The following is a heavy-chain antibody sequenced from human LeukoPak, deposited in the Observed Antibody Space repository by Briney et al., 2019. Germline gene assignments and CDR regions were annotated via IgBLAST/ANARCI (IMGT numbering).Heavy chain of an antibody. D-gene: IGHD2-15*01. CDR1: GGSFSGCY. Sequence: PSETLSLTCAVYGGSFSGCYWSWIRQPPGKGLEWIGEINHSGSTNYNPSLKSRVTISVDTSKNQFSLKLSSVTAADTAVYYCARGDRDSPTYYYYYYYMDVWGKGTTVTVSS. J-gene: IGHJ6*03. V-gene: IGHV4-34*01. CDR3: ARGDRDSPTYYYYYYYMDV. CDR2: INHSGST.